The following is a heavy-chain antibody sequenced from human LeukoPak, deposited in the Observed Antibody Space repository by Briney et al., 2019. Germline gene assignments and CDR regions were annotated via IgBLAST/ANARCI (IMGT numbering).Heavy chain of an antibody. CDR3: ASDVVGAPYFDY. CDR1: GGSISSNTYY. V-gene: IGHV4-39*07. D-gene: IGHD1-26*01. CDR2: IYYSGST. J-gene: IGHJ4*02. Sequence: SETLSLTCTVSGGSISSNTYYWGWIRQPPGKGLEWIGNIYYSGSTFYNPSLKSRVTISVDTSKNQFSLNLSSVTAADTAVYYCASDVVGAPYFDYWGQGTLVTFSS.